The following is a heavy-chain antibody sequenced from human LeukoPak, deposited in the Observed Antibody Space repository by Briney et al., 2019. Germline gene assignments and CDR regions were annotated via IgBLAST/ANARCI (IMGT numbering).Heavy chain of an antibody. J-gene: IGHJ4*02. CDR1: GGSVSSGSYY. D-gene: IGHD3/OR15-3a*01. CDR3: ASGPSRDLFDH. V-gene: IGHV4-61*01. CDR2: IYYSGST. Sequence: SETLSLTCTVSGGSVSSGSYYWSWVRQPPGKGLEWIGYIYYSGSTNYNPSLTSRATISVVTAKNQFSLKLSSVTAADTAVYYCASGPSRDLFDHWGQGTLVTVSS.